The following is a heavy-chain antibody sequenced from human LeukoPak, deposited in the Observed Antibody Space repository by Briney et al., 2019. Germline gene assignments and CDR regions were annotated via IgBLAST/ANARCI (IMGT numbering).Heavy chain of an antibody. D-gene: IGHD1-26*01. CDR2: INTYNGNT. CDR3: ARDLVDGVGAPGGY. Sequence: ASVKVSCKASGYTFTNYGITWMRQAPGQGLEWMGWINTYNGNTNYAQKLQGRVTITTDTSTSTAYMELRSLRSDDTAVFYCARDLVDGVGAPGGYWGQGALVTVSS. V-gene: IGHV1-18*01. J-gene: IGHJ4*02. CDR1: GYTFTNYG.